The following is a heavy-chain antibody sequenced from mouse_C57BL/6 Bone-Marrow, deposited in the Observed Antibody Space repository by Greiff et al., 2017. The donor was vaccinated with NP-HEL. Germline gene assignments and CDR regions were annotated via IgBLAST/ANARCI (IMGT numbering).Heavy chain of an antibody. D-gene: IGHD1-1*02. CDR2: ISNLAYSI. V-gene: IGHV5-15*01. J-gene: IGHJ2*01. CDR1: GFTFSDYG. CDR3: ARHGGVGYYFDY. Sequence: EVQLVESGGGLVQPGGSLKLSCAASGFTFSDYGMAWVRQAPRKGPEWVAFISNLAYSIYYADTVTGRFTISRENAKNTLYLEMSSLRSEDTAMYYCARHGGVGYYFDYWGQGTTLTVSS.